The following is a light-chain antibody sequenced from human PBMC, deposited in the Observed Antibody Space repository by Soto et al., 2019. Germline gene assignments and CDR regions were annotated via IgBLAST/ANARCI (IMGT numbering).Light chain of an antibody. CDR3: QQKAITPPWT. Sequence: QLTQSPSSLSASVGDRVIITCRASQSVSRSLNWYQQKPGQPPKLLLYAASTLHSGVPSRFSGSGSGTEFTLTISSLQPEDFATYYCQQKAITPPWTFGQGTKVEVK. CDR1: QSVSRS. CDR2: AAS. J-gene: IGKJ1*01. V-gene: IGKV1-39*01.